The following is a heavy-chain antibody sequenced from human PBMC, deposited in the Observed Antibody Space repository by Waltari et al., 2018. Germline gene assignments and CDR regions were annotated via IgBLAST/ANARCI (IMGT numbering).Heavy chain of an antibody. CDR2: ISGSGGST. CDR1: GFTFKMND. Sequence: EVQLLESGGGLVQPVGSLRLSCEVSGFTFKMNDMTWVRQAPGKGLDWVSSISGSGGSTNYGDSVKGRFIISRDNAKNTLYLQMNSLTGEDTAIYYCAKRGGSGIYYAFFDNWGQGTLVTVSS. D-gene: IGHD3-10*01. J-gene: IGHJ4*02. CDR3: AKRGGSGIYYAFFDN. V-gene: IGHV3-23*01.